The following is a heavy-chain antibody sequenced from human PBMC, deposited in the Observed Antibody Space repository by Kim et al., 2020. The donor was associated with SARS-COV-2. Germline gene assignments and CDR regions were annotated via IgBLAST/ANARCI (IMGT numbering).Heavy chain of an antibody. Sequence: GESLKISCQGSGYDFPNYWISWVRQIPGKGLEWMGRIDPNDSYNNYSPAFQGHVTISADKSNSTAFLQWSSLKASDTAMYYCTRHNYGDYPSYWGQGTLVVVSS. CDR3: TRHNYGDYPSY. J-gene: IGHJ4*02. V-gene: IGHV5-10-1*01. D-gene: IGHD4-17*01. CDR2: IDPNDSYN. CDR1: GYDFPNYW.